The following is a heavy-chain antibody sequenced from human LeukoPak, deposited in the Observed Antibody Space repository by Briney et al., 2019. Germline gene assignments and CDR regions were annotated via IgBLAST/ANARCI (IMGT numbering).Heavy chain of an antibody. CDR1: GFTFSSYA. V-gene: IGHV3-30-3*01. J-gene: IGHJ3*02. D-gene: IGHD7-27*01. Sequence: PGRFLRLSCAASGFTFSSYAMHWVRQAPGKGLEWVAVISYDGSNKYYADSVKGRFTISRDNSKNTLYLQMNSLRAEDTAVYYCARFRTGDSDAFDIWGQGTMVTVSS. CDR3: ARFRTGDSDAFDI. CDR2: ISYDGSNK.